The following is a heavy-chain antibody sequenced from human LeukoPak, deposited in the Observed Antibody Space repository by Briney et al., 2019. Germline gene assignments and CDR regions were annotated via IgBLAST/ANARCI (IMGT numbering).Heavy chain of an antibody. D-gene: IGHD6-19*01. Sequence: GASVKVSCKASGYTFTSYGISWVRQALGQGLEWMGWISTYNGNTNYAQKVQGRVTMTTDTSTSTAYMELRSLRSDDTAVYYCARDYSSGWPNFDYWGQGTLVTVSS. CDR3: ARDYSSGWPNFDY. CDR2: ISTYNGNT. J-gene: IGHJ4*02. V-gene: IGHV1-18*01. CDR1: GYTFTSYG.